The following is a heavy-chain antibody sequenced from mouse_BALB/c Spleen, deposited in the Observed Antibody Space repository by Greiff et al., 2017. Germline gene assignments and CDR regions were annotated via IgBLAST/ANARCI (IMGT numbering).Heavy chain of an antibody. Sequence: QVQLQQPGAELVRPGASVKLSCKASGYTFTSYWINWVKQRPGQGLEWIGNIYPSDSYTNYNQKFKDKATLTVDKSSSTAYMQLSSPTSEDSAVYYCTRRDNWGDYWGQGTTLTVSS. D-gene: IGHD4-1*01. CDR1: GYTFTSYW. CDR3: TRRDNWGDY. CDR2: IYPSDSYT. J-gene: IGHJ2*01. V-gene: IGHV1-69*02.